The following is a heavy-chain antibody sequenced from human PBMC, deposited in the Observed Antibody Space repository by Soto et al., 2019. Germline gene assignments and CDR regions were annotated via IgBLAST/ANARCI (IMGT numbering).Heavy chain of an antibody. CDR1: GYTFTSYY. CDR3: ATSVGIAATPPDY. V-gene: IGHV1-46*01. D-gene: IGHD6-13*01. Sequence: ASVKVSCKASGYTFTSYYMHSVRQAPGQGLEWMGIINPSGGSTSYAQRFQGRVTMTRDTSTSTVYMELSSLRSEDTAVYYCATSVGIAATPPDYWGQGTLVTVSS. CDR2: INPSGGST. J-gene: IGHJ4*02.